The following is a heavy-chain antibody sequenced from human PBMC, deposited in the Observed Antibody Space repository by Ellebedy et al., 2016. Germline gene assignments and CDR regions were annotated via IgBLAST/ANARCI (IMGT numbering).Heavy chain of an antibody. J-gene: IGHJ3*02. CDR3: ARGPPVKDAFDI. CDR2: IYYSGST. Sequence: SETLSLXXTVSGGSISSYYWSWIRQPPGKGLEWIGYIYYSGSTNYNPSLKSRVTISVDTSKNQFSLKLSSVTAADTAVYYCARGPPVKDAFDIWGQGTMVTVSS. CDR1: GGSISSYY. V-gene: IGHV4-59*01.